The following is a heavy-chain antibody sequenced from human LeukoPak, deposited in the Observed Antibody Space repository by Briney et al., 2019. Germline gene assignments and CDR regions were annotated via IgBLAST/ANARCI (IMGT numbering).Heavy chain of an antibody. CDR1: GFTFSNYV. Sequence: GWSLRLSCAASGFTFSNYVMQWVRQAPGKGLEWVGVISFDGRLMFYGDSVKGRFIISRDNSKNTLYLQMNTLRAEDTAIYYCVKEITPQVAHAIDPWGQGTLVTVSS. CDR2: ISFDGRLM. J-gene: IGHJ5*02. D-gene: IGHD1-14*01. V-gene: IGHV3-30*18. CDR3: VKEITPQVAHAIDP.